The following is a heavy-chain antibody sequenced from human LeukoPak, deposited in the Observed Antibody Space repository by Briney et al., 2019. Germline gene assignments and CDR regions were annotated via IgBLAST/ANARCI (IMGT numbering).Heavy chain of an antibody. CDR2: IIPIFGTA. CDR1: GYTFTSYG. Sequence: ASVKVSCKASGYTFTSYGISWVRQAPGQGLEWMGGIIPIFGTANYAQKFQGRATITADKSTSTAYMELSSLRSEDTAVYYCARVLSGRLRRWFDPWGQGTLVTVSS. V-gene: IGHV1-69*06. CDR3: ARVLSGRLRRWFDP. J-gene: IGHJ5*02. D-gene: IGHD6-25*01.